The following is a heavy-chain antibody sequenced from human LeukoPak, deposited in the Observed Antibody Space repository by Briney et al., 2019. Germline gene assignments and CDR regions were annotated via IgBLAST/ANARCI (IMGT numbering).Heavy chain of an antibody. CDR2: IYYSGST. CDR1: GDSINDRY. J-gene: IGHJ4*02. V-gene: IGHV4-59*11. CDR3: ARGGWSNDY. Sequence: PSETLSLTCTVSGDSINDRYWSWIRQPPGRGLEWIGYIYYSGSTNYNPSLKSRVTISVDTSKNQFSLKLSSVTAADTAVYYCARGGWSNDYWGQGTLVTVFS. D-gene: IGHD6-19*01.